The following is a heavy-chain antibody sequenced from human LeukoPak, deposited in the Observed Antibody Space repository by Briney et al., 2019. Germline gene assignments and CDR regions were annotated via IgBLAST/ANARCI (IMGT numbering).Heavy chain of an antibody. CDR2: ISGSGGST. V-gene: IGHV3-23*01. Sequence: GGSLRLSCAASGFTFSSYAMSWVRQAPGKGLEWVSAISGSGGSTYYADSVKGRFTISRDNSKNTLHLQMNSLRAEDTAVYYCAKGSMIVVVIGFDYWGQGTLVTVSS. CDR1: GFTFSSYA. J-gene: IGHJ4*02. D-gene: IGHD3-22*01. CDR3: AKGSMIVVVIGFDY.